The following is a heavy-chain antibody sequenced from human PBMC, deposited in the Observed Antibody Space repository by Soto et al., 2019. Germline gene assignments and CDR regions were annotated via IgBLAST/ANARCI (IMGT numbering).Heavy chain of an antibody. Sequence: QVQLVQSGAEVKKPGASVNVSCKASGNTFSNYYIHWVRQAPGQGLEWMGTINPSGGYTTYAQKFLGRVTMTRDTSTSTLYMEVTRLTSEDTAVYYCARGGHIVVVTAAFDYWGQGTLVTVSS. D-gene: IGHD2-21*02. CDR1: GNTFSNYY. V-gene: IGHV1-46*03. CDR3: ARGGHIVVVTAAFDY. CDR2: INPSGGYT. J-gene: IGHJ4*02.